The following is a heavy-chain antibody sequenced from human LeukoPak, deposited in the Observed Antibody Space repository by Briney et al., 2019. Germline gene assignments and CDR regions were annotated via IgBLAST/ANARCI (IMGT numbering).Heavy chain of an antibody. Sequence: ASVKVSCKASGYTFTSYGISWVRQAPGQGLEWMGWISADNGNTNYAQKLQGRVTMTTDTSTSTAYMELRSLRSDDTAVYYCARVSEWYYYDSSGYGYFDYWGQGTLVTVSS. CDR2: ISADNGNT. V-gene: IGHV1-18*01. CDR1: GYTFTSYG. D-gene: IGHD3-22*01. J-gene: IGHJ4*02. CDR3: ARVSEWYYYDSSGYGYFDY.